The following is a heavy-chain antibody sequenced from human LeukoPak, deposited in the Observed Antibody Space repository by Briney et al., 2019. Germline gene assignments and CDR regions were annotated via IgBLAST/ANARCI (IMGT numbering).Heavy chain of an antibody. Sequence: PSETLSLTCTVSGGSFSSENYFWSWIRQHPVKGLEWIGYISYSGSTYYNPSLKSRVTMSVDTSKNQFSLKLSSVTAADTAVYYCAREGNYNDANGYSVYWGQGTLVTVSS. D-gene: IGHD3-22*01. CDR1: GGSFSSENYF. V-gene: IGHV4-31*03. CDR2: ISYSGST. CDR3: AREGNYNDANGYSVY. J-gene: IGHJ4*02.